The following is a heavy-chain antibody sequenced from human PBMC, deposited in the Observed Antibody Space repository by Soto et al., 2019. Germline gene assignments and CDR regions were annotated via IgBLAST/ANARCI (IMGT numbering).Heavy chain of an antibody. J-gene: IGHJ5*02. CDR2: ISYDGSNK. CDR3: ARDSSSWSRLYNWFDP. D-gene: IGHD6-13*01. Sequence: GGSLRLSCAASGFTFSSYAMHWVRQAPGKGLEWVAVISYDGSNKYYADSVKGRFTISRDNSKNTLYLQMNSLRAEDTAVYYCARDSSSWSRLYNWFDPWGQGTLVTVSS. V-gene: IGHV3-30-3*01. CDR1: GFTFSSYA.